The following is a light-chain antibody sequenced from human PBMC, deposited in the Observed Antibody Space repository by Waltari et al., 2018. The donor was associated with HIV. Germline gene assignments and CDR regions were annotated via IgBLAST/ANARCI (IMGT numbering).Light chain of an antibody. J-gene: IGKJ5*01. V-gene: IGKV1-16*01. CDR1: QGIDSY. Sequence: DIQMTQSPSSLSASVGDRVTITCRASQGIDSYLAWVQQKPGKAPKSLIYAASSVQSGVPSTFSSTGSETHFTLTISSLQPEDFATYYCQQYKSYPITFGQGTRLEIK. CDR3: QQYKSYPIT. CDR2: AAS.